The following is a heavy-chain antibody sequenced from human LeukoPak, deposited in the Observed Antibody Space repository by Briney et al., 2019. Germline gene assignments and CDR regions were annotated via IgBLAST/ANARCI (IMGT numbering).Heavy chain of an antibody. D-gene: IGHD1-1*01. CDR1: GFSFSNSA. CDR3: ARDGLNLEGYNWNDVEPHYGMDV. V-gene: IGHV3-30-3*01. CDR2: ISYDGSNH. J-gene: IGHJ6*02. Sequence: PGGSLRLSCAASGFSFSNSAMHWVRQAPGKGLEWLALISYDGSNHFYADSLDGRFTISRDNAKNSLYLQMNSLRAEDTAVYYCARDGLNLEGYNWNDVEPHYGMDVWGQGTTVTVSS.